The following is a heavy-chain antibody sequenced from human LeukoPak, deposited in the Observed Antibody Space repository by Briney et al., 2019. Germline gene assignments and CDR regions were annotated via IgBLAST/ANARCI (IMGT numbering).Heavy chain of an antibody. Sequence: GGSLRLSCAASGFTFSSYWMHWVRQAPGKGLVWVSRINTDGSSTSYADSVKGRFTISRDNAKNTLYLQMNSLRAEDTAVYYCARDPRYSSSRLSYYYYYYMDVWGKGTTVTVSS. CDR1: GFTFSSYW. J-gene: IGHJ6*03. D-gene: IGHD6-6*01. CDR2: INTDGSST. CDR3: ARDPRYSSSRLSYYYYYYMDV. V-gene: IGHV3-74*01.